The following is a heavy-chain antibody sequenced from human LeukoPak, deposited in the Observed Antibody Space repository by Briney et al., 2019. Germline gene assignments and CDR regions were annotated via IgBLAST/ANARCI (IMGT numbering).Heavy chain of an antibody. D-gene: IGHD3-3*01. CDR2: IYYSGST. Sequence: SETLSLTCTVSGGSISSYYWSWIRQPPGKGLEWIGYIYYSGSTNYNPSLKSRVTISVDTSKNQFSLKLSSVTAADTAVYYCARGGYDFWSGYPYYYYYYGMDVWGQGTTVTVSS. CDR1: GGSISSYY. V-gene: IGHV4-59*01. J-gene: IGHJ6*02. CDR3: ARGGYDFWSGYPYYYYYYGMDV.